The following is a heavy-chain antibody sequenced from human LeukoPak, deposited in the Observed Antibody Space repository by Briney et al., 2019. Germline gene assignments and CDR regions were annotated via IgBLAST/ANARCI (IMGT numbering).Heavy chain of an antibody. J-gene: IGHJ6*03. CDR3: ARTTEGGYTYNYFYYYYMDV. Sequence: SETLSLTCTVSGDSISSFYWSWIRQPPGRGLEWIGYIYYSGSTNYNPSLKSRVTISVDTSKNQFSLKLSSVTAADTAVYYCARTTEGGYTYNYFYYYYMDVWGKGTTVTISS. CDR2: IYYSGST. V-gene: IGHV4-59*01. D-gene: IGHD5-18*01. CDR1: GDSISSFY.